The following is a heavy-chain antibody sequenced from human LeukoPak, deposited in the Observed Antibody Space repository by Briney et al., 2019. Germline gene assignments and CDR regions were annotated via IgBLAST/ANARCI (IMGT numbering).Heavy chain of an antibody. CDR3: SRTSDFKAASGYSDY. D-gene: IGHD3-3*01. CDR2: ISAYNGVT. Sequence: ASVKVSCKGSGYTFASYYITWVRQAPGQGLEWMGWISAYNGVTKYAQNLQGRVTMTTDTSTSTVYMELRSLRSDETAVYYCSRTSDFKAASGYSDYWGQGTLVTVSS. J-gene: IGHJ4*02. CDR1: GYTFASYY. V-gene: IGHV1-18*01.